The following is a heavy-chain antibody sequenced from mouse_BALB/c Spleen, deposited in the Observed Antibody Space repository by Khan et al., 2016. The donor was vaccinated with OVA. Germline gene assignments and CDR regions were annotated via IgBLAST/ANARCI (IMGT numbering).Heavy chain of an antibody. V-gene: IGHV3-5*02. Sequence: VELVESGPGLVKPSQTVSLTCTVTGISITSGNYRWSWIRQFPGNKLEWIGNIYYSGTVTYNPSLTSRTTITRDTSKNQFFLEMNSLTAEDTATYYCARDYGSLYWYFDVWGAGTTVTVSS. D-gene: IGHD1-1*01. CDR1: GISITSGNYR. CDR3: ARDYGSLYWYFDV. CDR2: IYYSGTV. J-gene: IGHJ1*01.